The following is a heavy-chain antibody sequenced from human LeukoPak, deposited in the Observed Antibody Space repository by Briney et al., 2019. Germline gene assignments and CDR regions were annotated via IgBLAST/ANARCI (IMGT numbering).Heavy chain of an antibody. Sequence: ASVKVSCKASGGTFSSYAISWVRQAPGQGLEWMGGIIPIFGTANYAQKFQGRVTITADESTSTAYMELSSLRSEDTAVYYCARGIAARDSNWFDPWGQGTLVTVSS. CDR2: IIPIFGTA. D-gene: IGHD6-6*01. V-gene: IGHV1-69*13. CDR1: GGTFSSYA. CDR3: ARGIAARDSNWFDP. J-gene: IGHJ5*02.